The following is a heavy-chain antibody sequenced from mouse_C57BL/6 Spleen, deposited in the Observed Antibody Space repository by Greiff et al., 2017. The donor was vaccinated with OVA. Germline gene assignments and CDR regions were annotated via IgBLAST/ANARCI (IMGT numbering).Heavy chain of an antibody. Sequence: VQLQQSGPELVKPGASVKMSCKASGYTFTDYNMHWVKQSHGKSLEWIGYINPNNGGTSYNQKFKGKATLTVNKSSSTAYMELRSLTSEDSAVYYCASPVGRNYFDYWGQGTTLTVSS. J-gene: IGHJ2*01. D-gene: IGHD4-1*01. CDR3: ASPVGRNYFDY. CDR2: INPNNGGT. CDR1: GYTFTDYN. V-gene: IGHV1-22*01.